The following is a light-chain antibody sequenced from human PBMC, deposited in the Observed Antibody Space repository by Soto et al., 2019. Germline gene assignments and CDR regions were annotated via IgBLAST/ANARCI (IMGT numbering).Light chain of an antibody. Sequence: QSALTQPPSVSGAPGQRVTISCTGSSSNIGAGYDVHWYQQLPGTAPKLLIYGNSNRPSGVPDRFSGSKSGTSASLAITGLQAEDEADYYCQSYDRSLRGVVFGGGTKLTVL. V-gene: IGLV1-40*01. CDR2: GNS. CDR3: QSYDRSLRGVV. J-gene: IGLJ2*01. CDR1: SSNIGAGYD.